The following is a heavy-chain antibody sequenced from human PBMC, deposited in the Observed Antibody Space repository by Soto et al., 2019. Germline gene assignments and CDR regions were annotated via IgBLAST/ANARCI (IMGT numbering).Heavy chain of an antibody. J-gene: IGHJ6*02. CDR1: GFTFSNYA. V-gene: IGHV3-23*01. Sequence: GGSLRLSCAASGFTFSNYAMTWVRQAPGKGLEWVSSISGSGSSTFYADSVKGRFTISRDNSKNTLYLQMNSLRAEDTAVYYCAREGHYDYYGMDVWGQGTTVTVSS. CDR3: AREGHYDYYGMDV. CDR2: ISGSGSST.